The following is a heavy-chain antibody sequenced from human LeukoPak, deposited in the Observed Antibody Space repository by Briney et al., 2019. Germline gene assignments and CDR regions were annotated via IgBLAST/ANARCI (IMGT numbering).Heavy chain of an antibody. D-gene: IGHD6-6*01. CDR3: ARGGAARLHFQN. Sequence: TPSETLSLTCTVSGGSISNYYWSWIRQSPGKGLEWIGYIYYSGSTNYNPSLKSRVTISVDTSKNQFSLKLSSVTAADTAVYYCARGGAARLHFQNWGQGTLVTVSS. J-gene: IGHJ1*01. CDR2: IYYSGST. V-gene: IGHV4-59*01. CDR1: GGSISNYY.